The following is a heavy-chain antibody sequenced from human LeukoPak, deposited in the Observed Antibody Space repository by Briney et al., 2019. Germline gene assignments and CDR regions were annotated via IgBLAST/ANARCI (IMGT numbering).Heavy chain of an antibody. CDR1: GFTFSSYW. D-gene: IGHD3-22*01. V-gene: IGHV3-74*01. Sequence: GGSLRLSCAASGFTFSSYWMHWVRQDPGKGLVWVSRINTDGTTTTYTDSVKGRFTISRDTAKNMLYLQMNSLRAEDTAVYYCASPLYYDTRGFYYQVFDWGQGTLVTVSS. CDR3: ASPLYYDTRGFYYQVFD. CDR2: INTDGTTT. J-gene: IGHJ4*02.